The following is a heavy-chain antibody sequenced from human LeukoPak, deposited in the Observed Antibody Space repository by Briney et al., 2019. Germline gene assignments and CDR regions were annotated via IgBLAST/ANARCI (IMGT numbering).Heavy chain of an antibody. Sequence: SETLSLTCSFSGASVRSDSHYWSWLRQPPGKGLEWIGNVYYSGRTAYSPSLKSRVTISVDISKNQFSLQLNSVTAADTAVYYCVRETATYYYDSRGYYRQIEVFDIWGQGTPVIVSS. CDR1: GASVRSDSHY. D-gene: IGHD3-22*01. CDR3: VRETATYYYDSRGYYRQIEVFDI. CDR2: VYYSGRT. J-gene: IGHJ3*02. V-gene: IGHV4-61*01.